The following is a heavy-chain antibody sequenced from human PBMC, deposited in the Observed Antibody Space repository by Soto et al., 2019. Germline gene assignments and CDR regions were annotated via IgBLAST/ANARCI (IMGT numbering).Heavy chain of an antibody. V-gene: IGHV3-21*01. J-gene: IGHJ4*02. D-gene: IGHD2-15*01. CDR1: GFTFSSYS. CDR3: ARSADIVVVVAYFDY. Sequence: EVQLVESGGGLVKPGGSLRLSCAASGFTFSSYSMNWVRQAPGKGLEWVSSISSSSSYIYYADSVKGRFTISRDNAKNSLYRQMNSLRAEDTAVYYCARSADIVVVVAYFDYWGQGTLVTVSS. CDR2: ISSSSSYI.